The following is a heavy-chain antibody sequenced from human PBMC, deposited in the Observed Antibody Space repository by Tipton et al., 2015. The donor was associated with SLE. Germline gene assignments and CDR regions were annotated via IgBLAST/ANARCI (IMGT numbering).Heavy chain of an antibody. D-gene: IGHD1-20*01. J-gene: IGHJ4*02. V-gene: IGHV3-53*05. CDR1: GFTVNGDY. CDR3: AIDNWKERAIDS. CDR2: IYSATSI. Sequence: SLRLSCAGSGFTVNGDYMTWVRQAPGKGLEGVSVIYSATSIYYADSVKGRFTISRDISKNTPYLQMNNLRAEDTAIYYCAIDNWKERAIDSWGQGTLVTVSS.